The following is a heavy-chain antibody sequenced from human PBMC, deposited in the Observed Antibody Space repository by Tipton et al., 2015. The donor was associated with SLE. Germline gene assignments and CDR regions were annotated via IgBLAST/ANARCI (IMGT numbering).Heavy chain of an antibody. J-gene: IGHJ3*02. CDR1: GFTFSSYE. Sequence: SLRLTCAASGFTFSSYEMNLVRQDPGKGLESVSYISSSGTTIYYADSVKGRFTISRDNAKKSPYLQMNSLRAEYTAVYSCASPGGTYFHAFEIWGQGTMVTVS. CDR2: ISSSGTTI. CDR3: ASPGGTYFHAFEI. V-gene: IGHV3-48*03. D-gene: IGHD2/OR15-2a*01.